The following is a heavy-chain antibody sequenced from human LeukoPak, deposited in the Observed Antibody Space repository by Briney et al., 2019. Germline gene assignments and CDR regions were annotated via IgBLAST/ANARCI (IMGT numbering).Heavy chain of an antibody. V-gene: IGHV1-2*02. CDR2: INPNSGGT. Sequence: GASVKVSCKASGYTFTGYYMHWVREAPGQGLEWMGWINPNSGGTNYAQKCQGRATMTRDTSISTAYMELSRLRSDDTAVYYCARLPINYYDSSGYPFDYWGQGTLVTVSS. D-gene: IGHD3-22*01. CDR3: ARLPINYYDSSGYPFDY. CDR1: GYTFTGYY. J-gene: IGHJ4*02.